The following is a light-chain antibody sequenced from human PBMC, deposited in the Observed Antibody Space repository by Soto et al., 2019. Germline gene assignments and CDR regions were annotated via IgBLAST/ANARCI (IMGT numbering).Light chain of an antibody. CDR2: AAS. J-gene: IGKJ1*01. V-gene: IGKV1-39*01. CDR1: QSISTY. Sequence: DIQMAQSPSSLSASVGDRVTITCRASQSISTYLNWYQHKQGKAPQLLISAASSLQSGVPSRFSGSGSGTDFTLTISSLQPEDSATYYCQQSFSTLSWTFGQGTKVDIK. CDR3: QQSFSTLSWT.